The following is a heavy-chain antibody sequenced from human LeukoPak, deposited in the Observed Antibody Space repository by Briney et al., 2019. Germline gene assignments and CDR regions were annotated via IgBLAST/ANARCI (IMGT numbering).Heavy chain of an antibody. V-gene: IGHV3-30*04. Sequence: GGSLRLSCAASGFTFSSYAMHWVRQAPGKGLEWVAVISYDGSNKYYADSVKGRFTISRDNSKITLYLQMNSLRAEDTAVYYCAREEGGYSGYDSVDYWGQGTLVTVSS. CDR3: AREEGGYSGYDSVDY. CDR2: ISYDGSNK. J-gene: IGHJ4*02. CDR1: GFTFSSYA. D-gene: IGHD5-12*01.